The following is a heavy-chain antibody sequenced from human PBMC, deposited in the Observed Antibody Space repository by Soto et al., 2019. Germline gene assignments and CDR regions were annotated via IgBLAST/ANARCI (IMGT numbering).Heavy chain of an antibody. D-gene: IGHD3-10*01. J-gene: IGHJ4*02. Sequence: GGSLRLSCAASGFTFSGYWMHWVRQAPGKGLVWVSRVRSDGDDLNYADSVKGRFTISRDNAKNTLYLQMNSLRAEDTAVYYCARDLVAGSGSMGHWGQGTLVTVSS. CDR1: GFTFSGYW. CDR3: ARDLVAGSGSMGH. CDR2: VRSDGDDL. V-gene: IGHV3-74*01.